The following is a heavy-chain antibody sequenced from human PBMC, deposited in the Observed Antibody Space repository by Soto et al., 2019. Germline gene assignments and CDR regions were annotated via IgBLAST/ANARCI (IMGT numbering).Heavy chain of an antibody. D-gene: IGHD6-13*01. CDR2: INAGNGNT. CDR1: GYTFTSYA. J-gene: IGHJ6*02. CDR3: ASSEIAAARDCYYYYGMDV. V-gene: IGHV1-3*01. Sequence: GASVKVSCKASGYTFTSYAMHWVRQAPGQRLEWMGWINAGNGNTKYSQKFQGRVTITRDTSASTAYMELSSLRSEDTAVYYCASSEIAAARDCYYYYGMDVWGQGTTVTVSS.